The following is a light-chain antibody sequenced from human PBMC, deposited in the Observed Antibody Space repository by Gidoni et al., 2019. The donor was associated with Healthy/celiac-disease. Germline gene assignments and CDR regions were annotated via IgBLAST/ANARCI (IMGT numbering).Light chain of an antibody. CDR2: AAS. V-gene: IGKV1-39*01. J-gene: IGKJ4*02. Sequence: DLQLTPPPSSLSASVGDRVTITCRASQSISSYLNWYQQKPGKAPKLLIYAASSLQSGVPSRFSGSGSGTDFTLTISSLQPEDFATYYCQQSYSTPLTFXGXTKVEIK. CDR3: QQSYSTPLT. CDR1: QSISSY.